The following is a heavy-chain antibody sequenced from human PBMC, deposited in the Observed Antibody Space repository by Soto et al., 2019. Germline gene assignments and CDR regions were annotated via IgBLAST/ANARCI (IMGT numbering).Heavy chain of an antibody. CDR1: GGSISSGGYY. V-gene: IGHV4-31*03. CDR3: ARAKAMVDYYYYGMDV. CDR2: IYYSGST. D-gene: IGHD5-18*01. J-gene: IGHJ6*02. Sequence: QVQLQESGPGLVKPSQTLSLTCTVSGGSISSGGYYWSWIRQHPGKGLEWIGYIYYSGSTYYNPSIKSRVNRSVDTSKNQFSLKLSSVTAADTAVYYCARAKAMVDYYYYGMDVWGQGTTVTVSS.